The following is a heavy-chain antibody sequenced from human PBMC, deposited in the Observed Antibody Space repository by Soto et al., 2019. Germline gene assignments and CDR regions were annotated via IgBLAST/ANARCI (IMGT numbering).Heavy chain of an antibody. Sequence: EVQVVESGGGLVRPGGSLRLSCAASGFTFSNVWMHWVRQAPGKGLEWVGHIKSKAAGGTTDCAAPVKGRFIISRDDSRNKLFLQMSSLRNEDTAVYYCGTYAGGNTGYWGQGTLVPVSS. J-gene: IGHJ4*02. CDR3: GTYAGGNTGY. V-gene: IGHV3-15*07. CDR1: GFTFSNVW. D-gene: IGHD1-26*01. CDR2: IKSKAAGGTT.